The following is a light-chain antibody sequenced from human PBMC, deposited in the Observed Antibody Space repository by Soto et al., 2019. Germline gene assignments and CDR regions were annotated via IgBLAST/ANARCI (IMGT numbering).Light chain of an antibody. CDR1: QSISEW. CDR3: QQYNSYWT. Sequence: DIQMTQSPSTLSASVGDRVTISCRASQSISEWLAWYQQKPGRAPKLLIYHASRLGTGVPSRFSGSASGTDFTLTISSLQPDDFATYYCQQYNSYWTFGQGTKVDIK. CDR2: HAS. V-gene: IGKV1-5*01. J-gene: IGKJ1*01.